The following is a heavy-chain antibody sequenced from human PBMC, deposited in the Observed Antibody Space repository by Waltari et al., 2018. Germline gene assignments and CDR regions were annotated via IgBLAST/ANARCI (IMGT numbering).Heavy chain of an antibody. Sequence: QVQLQESGPGLVKPSEDLSLTCTVSGYSISSGYWWGWIRQPPGKGLEWIASIYYSGTIQYNPSLGSRATLSADTSKNQFSLRLTSVTAADTAVYYCANNEWGLPVSWGQGTVVTVSS. CDR1: GYSISSGYW. V-gene: IGHV4-38-2*02. CDR3: ANNEWGLPVS. CDR2: IYYSGTI. D-gene: IGHD1-26*01. J-gene: IGHJ5*02.